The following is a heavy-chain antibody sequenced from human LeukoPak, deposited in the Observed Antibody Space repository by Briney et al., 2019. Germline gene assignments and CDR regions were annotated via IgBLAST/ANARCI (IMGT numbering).Heavy chain of an antibody. Sequence: ASVKVSCKASGYTFTSYGISWVRQAPGQGLEWMGWISAYNGNTNYAQKLQGRVTMTTDTSTSTAYMELRSLRSDDTAVYYCASPGNRGTYYDSSGYHGYDYWGQGTLVTVSS. CDR2: ISAYNGNT. V-gene: IGHV1-18*01. J-gene: IGHJ4*02. CDR1: GYTFTSYG. CDR3: ASPGNRGTYYDSSGYHGYDY. D-gene: IGHD3-22*01.